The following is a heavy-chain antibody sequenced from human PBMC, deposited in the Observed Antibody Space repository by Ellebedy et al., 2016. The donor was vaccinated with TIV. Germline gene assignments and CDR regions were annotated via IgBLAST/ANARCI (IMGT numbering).Heavy chain of an antibody. Sequence: PGGSLRLSCAASGFTFSRYAMAWVRQAPGKGVEWVSAIGPSSNYAFYADSVKGRFTISRDNFRNTLYLQMDSLRAEDTDVYYCAKEMVSRSSLTYDYWGQGTLLTVSS. V-gene: IGHV3-23*01. D-gene: IGHD6-13*01. CDR1: GFTFSRYA. CDR2: IGPSSNYA. CDR3: AKEMVSRSSLTYDY. J-gene: IGHJ4*02.